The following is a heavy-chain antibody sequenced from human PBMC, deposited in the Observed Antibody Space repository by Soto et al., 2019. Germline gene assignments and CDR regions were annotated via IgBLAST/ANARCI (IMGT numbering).Heavy chain of an antibody. J-gene: IGHJ4*02. CDR2: KNQDGSGT. CDR1: EFTYISSF. V-gene: IGHV3-7*03. D-gene: IGHD6-19*01. Sequence: EVQVVESGGGLVQPGGSLRLSCIASEFTYISSFMGWVRQAPGKGLGWVANKNQDGSGTYYVDSVKGRFTISRDNAKNSLYLQMNSLRAEDTAVYYCARYFRGSGRYFFDHWGQGTLVTVSS. CDR3: ARYFRGSGRYFFDH.